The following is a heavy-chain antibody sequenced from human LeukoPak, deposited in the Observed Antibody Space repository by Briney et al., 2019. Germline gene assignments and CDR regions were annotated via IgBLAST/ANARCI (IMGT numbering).Heavy chain of an antibody. CDR1: GFTFGDHG. D-gene: IGHD4-17*01. CDR3: ARDLGSPGTNIDY. J-gene: IGHJ4*02. V-gene: IGHV3-20*04. Sequence: RPGGSLRLSCAASGFTFGDHGMSWVRQAPGKGLEWVSGLNWNGGGTTYADSVKGRFTISRDNAENSLFLQMNSLRAEDTALYYCARDLGSPGTNIDYWGQGTLVTVSS. CDR2: LNWNGGGT.